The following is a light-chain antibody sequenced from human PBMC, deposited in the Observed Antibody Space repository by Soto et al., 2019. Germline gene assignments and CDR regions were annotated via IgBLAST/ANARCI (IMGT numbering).Light chain of an antibody. Sequence: EIVMTQSPATLSVSPGERVTLSCRASQSVGSNLAWYQQKPGLAPRVLIYDASTRATVIPARFSGSGSGTEFTLTISSLQSEDFAVYYCQQYSSWPFTFGPGTKVAIE. CDR1: QSVGSN. CDR3: QQYSSWPFT. CDR2: DAS. J-gene: IGKJ3*01. V-gene: IGKV3-15*01.